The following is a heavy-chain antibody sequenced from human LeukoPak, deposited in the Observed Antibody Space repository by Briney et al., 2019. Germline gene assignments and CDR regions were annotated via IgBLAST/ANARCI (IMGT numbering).Heavy chain of an antibody. CDR3: ARFRYDSSGYTYYFDY. J-gene: IGHJ4*02. CDR2: IIPIFGTA. V-gene: IGHV1-69*13. Sequence: WASVKVSCKASGGTFSSYAISWVRQAPGQGLEWMGGIIPIFGTANYAQKFQGRVTITADESTSTAYMEPSSLRSEDTAVYYCARFRYDSSGYTYYFDYWGQGTLVTVSS. CDR1: GGTFSSYA. D-gene: IGHD3-22*01.